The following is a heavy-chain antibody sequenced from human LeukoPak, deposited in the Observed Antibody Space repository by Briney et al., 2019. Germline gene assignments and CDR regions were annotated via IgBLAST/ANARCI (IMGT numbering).Heavy chain of an antibody. Sequence: SETLSLTCAVSGGSISSSNWWSWVRQPPGKGLEWIGEIYHSGSTNYNPSLKSRVAISADTPKNQFSLKLSPTTAADTAVYYCARAPVATPSEFDYWGQGTLVTVSS. CDR3: ARAPVATPSEFDY. CDR2: IYHSGST. CDR1: GGSISSSNW. D-gene: IGHD5-12*01. J-gene: IGHJ4*02. V-gene: IGHV4-4*02.